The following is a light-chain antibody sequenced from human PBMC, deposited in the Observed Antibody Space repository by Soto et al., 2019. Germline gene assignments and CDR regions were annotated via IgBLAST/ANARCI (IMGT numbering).Light chain of an antibody. CDR1: QRVISD. CDR3: QRYYSWPRT. Sequence: EIVLTQSPGTLSVSPVERATLSCRASQRVISDYLNWYQQKPGQAPRLLIYDASNRATGIPARFSGSGSGTEFTLTISSLQSEDFAVYYCQRYYSWPRTFGQGTKVDIK. J-gene: IGKJ1*01. CDR2: DAS. V-gene: IGKV3D-15*01.